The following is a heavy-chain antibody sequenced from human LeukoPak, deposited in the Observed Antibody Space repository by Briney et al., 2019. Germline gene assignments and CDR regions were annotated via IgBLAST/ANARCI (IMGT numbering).Heavy chain of an antibody. CDR3: AKGGGYEAQYFYYYLDV. CDR2: IRYDGSNK. D-gene: IGHD5-12*01. J-gene: IGHJ6*03. Sequence: GGSLRLSCAASGFTFSSYGMHWVRQAPGKGLEWVAFIRYDGSNKYYADSVKGRFTISRDNSKNTLYLQMKSLRAEDTAVYYCAKGGGYEAQYFYYYLDVWGKGTTVTISS. CDR1: GFTFSSYG. V-gene: IGHV3-30*02.